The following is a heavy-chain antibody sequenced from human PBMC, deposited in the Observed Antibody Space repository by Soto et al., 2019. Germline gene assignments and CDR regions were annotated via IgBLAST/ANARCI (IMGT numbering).Heavy chain of an antibody. Sequence: ASVKVSCKASGYTFTSYAMHWVRQAPGQRLEWMGWINAGNGNTKYSQKFQGRVTITRDTSASTAYMELSSLRSEDTAVYYCASQIAAAAYWPADYYGMDVWGQGTRVTLSS. J-gene: IGHJ6*02. V-gene: IGHV1-3*01. CDR2: INAGNGNT. CDR1: GYTFTSYA. CDR3: ASQIAAAAYWPADYYGMDV. D-gene: IGHD6-13*01.